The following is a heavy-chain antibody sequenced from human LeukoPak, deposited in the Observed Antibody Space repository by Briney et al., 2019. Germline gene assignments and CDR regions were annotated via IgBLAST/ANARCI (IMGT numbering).Heavy chain of an antibody. J-gene: IGHJ4*02. V-gene: IGHV5-51*01. CDR2: IYPGDSDT. D-gene: IGHD5-18*01. CDR1: GYRFTSYW. CDR3: ARRGEAMDPFDY. Sequence: GESLKISCKGSGYRFTSYWIAWVRQMPGKGLEWMGIIYPGDSDTRYSPSFQGQVTISADKSINTAYLQWSSLKASDTAIYYCARRGEAMDPFDYWGQGTLVTVSS.